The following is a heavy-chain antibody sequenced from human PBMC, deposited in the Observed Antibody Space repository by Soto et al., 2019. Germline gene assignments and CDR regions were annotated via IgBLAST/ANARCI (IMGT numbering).Heavy chain of an antibody. J-gene: IGHJ6*03. D-gene: IGHD3-10*01. V-gene: IGHV3-49*03. CDR2: IRSKAYGGTT. Sequence: GGSLRLSCTASGFTFGDYAMSWFRQAPGKGLEWVGFIRSKAYGGTTEYAASVKGRFTISRDDSKSIAYLQMNSMKTEDTAVYYCTRDRGVRGAQPKELDYYYYYYMDVWGKGTTVTVSS. CDR1: GFTFGDYA. CDR3: TRDRGVRGAQPKELDYYYYYYMDV.